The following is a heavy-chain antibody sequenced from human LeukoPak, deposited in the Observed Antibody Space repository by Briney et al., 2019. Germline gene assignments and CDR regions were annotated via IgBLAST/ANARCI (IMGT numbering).Heavy chain of an antibody. J-gene: IGHJ4*02. CDR3: AKVLAVTCYRAKSVFDH. CDR2: IWYGGSNK. V-gene: IGHV3-30*02. D-gene: IGHD2-15*01. CDR1: GFTFTNYG. Sequence: GGSLRLSCAASGFTFTNYGMHWVRQAPGKGLEWVASIWYGGSNKYYADSVKGRFTISRDNSKNTVYLQMNSLRAEDTAVYYWAKVLAVTCYRAKSVFDHWGQGTLVTVSS.